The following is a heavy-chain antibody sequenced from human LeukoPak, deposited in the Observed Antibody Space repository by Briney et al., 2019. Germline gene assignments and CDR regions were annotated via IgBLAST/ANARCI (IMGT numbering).Heavy chain of an antibody. CDR2: ISSSSITI. CDR3: ARVPELCGGDCYSFFDS. V-gene: IGHV3-48*02. J-gene: IGHJ4*02. Sequence: PGGSLRLWCGACGFTFRSYRMKWVRQARGKGGEGGSYISSSSITIYYADSVQGRFTISRDNAKNSLYLQMNSLRDEDTAVYYCARVPELCGGDCYSFFDSWGQGTLVTVSS. CDR1: GFTFRSYR. D-gene: IGHD2-21*02.